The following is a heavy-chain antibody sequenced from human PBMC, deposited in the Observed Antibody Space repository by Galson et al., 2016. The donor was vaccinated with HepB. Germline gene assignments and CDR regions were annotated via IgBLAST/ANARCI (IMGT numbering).Heavy chain of an antibody. CDR2: ISDSSTYI. V-gene: IGHV3-21*01. CDR1: GLTLSNYN. J-gene: IGHJ4*02. CDR3: AAERFSGSPLEY. Sequence: SLRLSCAVSGLTLSNYNMNWVRQAPGKGLEWVAFISDSSTYISYGETMKGRFTVSRDNAKNSLYLQMNSLSAEDTGLYYCAAERFSGSPLEYWGQGTQVTVSS. D-gene: IGHD1-26*01.